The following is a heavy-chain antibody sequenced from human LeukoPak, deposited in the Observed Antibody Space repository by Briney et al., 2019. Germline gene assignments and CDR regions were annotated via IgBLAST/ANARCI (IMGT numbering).Heavy chain of an antibody. V-gene: IGHV3-23*01. CDR1: GFTFDDYA. CDR2: ISSSSVDT. D-gene: IGHD3-10*01. CDR3: ASGTYRLGDY. Sequence: GGSLRLSCAASGFTFDDYAMHWVRQAPGKGLEWISGISSSSVDTHYAESVKGRFRVSRDNSKTTLYLQMNSLRAEDTAVYYCASGTYRLGDYWGQGVLAAVSS. J-gene: IGHJ4*02.